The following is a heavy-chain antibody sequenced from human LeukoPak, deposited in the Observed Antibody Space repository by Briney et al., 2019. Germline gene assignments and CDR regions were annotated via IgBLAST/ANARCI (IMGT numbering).Heavy chain of an antibody. CDR3: ARGPRNDP. D-gene: IGHD1-14*01. CDR1: GYPFTTWE. CDR2: VHPNSGNT. V-gene: IGHV1-8*01. Sequence: ASVMVSCKTSGYPFTTWEINWVRQAAGQGLEWIGWVHPNSGNTAYAQKFQGRVTMTRDTSISTAYMELSGLRFDDTAVYFCARGPRNDPWGQGTLVTVSS. J-gene: IGHJ5*02.